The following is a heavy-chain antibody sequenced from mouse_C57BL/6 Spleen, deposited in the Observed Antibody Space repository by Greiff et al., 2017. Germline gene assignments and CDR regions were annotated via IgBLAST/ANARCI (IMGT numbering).Heavy chain of an antibody. J-gene: IGHJ3*01. CDR3: TASYYGNGGFSY. CDR1: GFNIKDDY. D-gene: IGHD2-10*01. Sequence: VQLQQSGAELVRPGASVKLSCTASGFNIKDDYMHWVKQRPEQGLEWIGWIDPANGDTEYASKFQGKATITADTSSNTAYLQLSSLTSEDTAVYYCTASYYGNGGFSYWGQGALVTVSA. V-gene: IGHV14-4*01. CDR2: IDPANGDT.